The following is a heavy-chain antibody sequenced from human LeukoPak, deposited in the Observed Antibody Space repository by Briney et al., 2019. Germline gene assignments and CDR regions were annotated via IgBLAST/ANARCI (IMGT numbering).Heavy chain of an antibody. CDR3: ARQYYYDSSGTIVTWFDP. Sequence: SETLSLTCTVSGGSISSYYWSWMRQSPGKGLEWTAYISNSGSTNCNPSLKSRVTISIDTSKNQFSLKLSSVTAADTALYYCARQYYYDSSGTIVTWFDPWGRGTLVTVSS. CDR2: ISNSGST. J-gene: IGHJ5*02. V-gene: IGHV4-59*08. D-gene: IGHD3-22*01. CDR1: GGSISSYY.